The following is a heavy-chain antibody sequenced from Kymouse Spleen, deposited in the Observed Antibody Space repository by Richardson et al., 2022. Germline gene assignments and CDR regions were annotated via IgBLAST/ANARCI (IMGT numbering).Heavy chain of an antibody. CDR3: AKGELQ*LLRLLLRYGR. CDR1: GFTFSSYA. V-gene: IGHV3-23*04. Sequence: EVQLVESGGGLVQPGGSLRLSCAASGFTFSSYAMSWVRQAPGKGLEWVSAISGSGGSTYYADSVKGRFTISRDNSKNTLYLQMNSLRAEDTAVYYCAKGELQ*LLRLLLRYGRLGPRDHGHRLL. CDR2: ISGSGGST. J-gene: IGHJ6*02. D-gene: IGHD4-11,IGHD4-11*01.